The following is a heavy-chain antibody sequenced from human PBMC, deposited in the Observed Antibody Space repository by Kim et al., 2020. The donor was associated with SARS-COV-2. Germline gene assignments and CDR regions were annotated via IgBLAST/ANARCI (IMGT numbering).Heavy chain of an antibody. D-gene: IGHD2-15*01. J-gene: IGHJ5*02. CDR2: INAGNGDT. CDR1: GYTFTSYK. Sequence: ASVKVSCKSSGYTFTSYKMHWVRQAPGRRLEWMGWINAGNGDTMYSQNLRDRFTITKDTSARTAYMELSSLRSEDTAVYYCARAWQLLANFFDPWGQGTLVTVSS. V-gene: IGHV1-3*01. CDR3: ARAWQLLANFFDP.